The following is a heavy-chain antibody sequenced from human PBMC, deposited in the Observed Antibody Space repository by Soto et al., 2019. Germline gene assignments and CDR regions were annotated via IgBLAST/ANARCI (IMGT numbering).Heavy chain of an antibody. CDR2: IYDSGST. J-gene: IGHJ6*02. CDR3: ARGTKYYYQGMDV. CDR1: GDSINNYY. V-gene: IGHV4-59*01. Sequence: ASETLSLTCTVSGDSINNYYWTWIRQPPGKGLEWIGYIYDSGSTSHNPSLKSRLTISVDTSKNQFSLKLKSVTAADTAVYYCARGTKYYYQGMDVWGQGTTVTVSS.